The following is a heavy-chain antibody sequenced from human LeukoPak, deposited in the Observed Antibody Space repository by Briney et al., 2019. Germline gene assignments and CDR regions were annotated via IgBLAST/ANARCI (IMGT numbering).Heavy chain of an antibody. CDR2: INHSGST. CDR1: GGSFSAYY. V-gene: IGHV4-34*01. CDR3: ARVRYGMDV. Sequence: PSETLSLTCAVYGGSFSAYYWSWIRQPPGKGLEWIGEINHSGSTNYNPSLKSRVAISVDTSRNQFSLRLSSVTAADTAVYYCARVRYGMDVWGQGTTVTVSS. J-gene: IGHJ6*02.